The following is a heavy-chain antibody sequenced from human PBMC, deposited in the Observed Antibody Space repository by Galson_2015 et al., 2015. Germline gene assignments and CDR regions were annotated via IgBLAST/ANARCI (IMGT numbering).Heavy chain of an antibody. CDR2: IWYDGSNK. CDR1: GFTFSSYG. CDR3: ARDTAMVMGGFDY. D-gene: IGHD5-18*01. V-gene: IGHV3-33*01. J-gene: IGHJ4*02. Sequence: SLRLSCAASGFTFSSYGMHWVRQAPGKGLEWVAVIWYDGSNKYYADSVKGRFTISRDNSKNTLYLQMSSLRAEDTAVYYCARDTAMVMGGFDYWGQGTLVTVSS.